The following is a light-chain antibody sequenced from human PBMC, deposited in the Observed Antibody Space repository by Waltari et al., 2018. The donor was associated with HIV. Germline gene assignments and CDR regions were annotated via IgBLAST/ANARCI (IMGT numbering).Light chain of an antibody. J-gene: IGLJ2*01. V-gene: IGLV2-23*02. CDR1: SSDVGGYNI. CDR2: EVS. Sequence: QSALTQPASVSGSPGQSITISCTRTSSDVGGYNILFWYQQHPGKAPKLLIYEVSKRPSGVSNRFSGSKSGNTASLTISGLQAEDEADYYCCAYAGSTTYVIFGGGTKLTVL. CDR3: CAYAGSTTYVI.